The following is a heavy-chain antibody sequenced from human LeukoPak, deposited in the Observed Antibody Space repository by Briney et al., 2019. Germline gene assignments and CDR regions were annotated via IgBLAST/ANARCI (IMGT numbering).Heavy chain of an antibody. V-gene: IGHV3-23*01. CDR2: ISGSGGST. J-gene: IGHJ4*02. Sequence: GGSLRLSCAASGFTFSSYAMRCVRHAPGERLERVSAISGSGGSTYYADSVKGRFTITRDNTKNTLYLQMNSLRAEATAVYYCAKNSKMAAAGTRLGYWGQGTLVTVSS. D-gene: IGHD6-13*01. CDR3: AKNSKMAAAGTRLGY. CDR1: GFTFSSYA.